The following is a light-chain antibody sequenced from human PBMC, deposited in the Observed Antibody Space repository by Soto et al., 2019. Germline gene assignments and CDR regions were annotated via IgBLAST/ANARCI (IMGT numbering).Light chain of an antibody. J-gene: IGLJ1*01. CDR3: SSYTTSNTRQIV. CDR2: DVS. CDR1: SSDVGGYNY. V-gene: IGLV2-14*03. Sequence: QSVLTQPAPVSGSPGQSITISCTGTSSDVGGYNYVSWYQHHPGKAPKLMIYDVSNRPSGVSNRFSGSKSGNTASLTISGLQPEDEADYYRSSYTTSNTRQIVFGTGTKVTV.